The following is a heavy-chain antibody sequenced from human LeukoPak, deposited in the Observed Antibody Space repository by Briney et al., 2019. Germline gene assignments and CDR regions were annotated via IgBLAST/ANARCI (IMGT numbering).Heavy chain of an antibody. Sequence: GESLKISCKGSGFTISDHWIAWVRQMPGKGLEWVAIIHPAVSDTPYSSSFQGQVVLSVDRSISTAYLQLNSLKASETAMYYCAASPPHCGADCPFDYWGQGTLVTVSS. CDR1: GFTISDHW. V-gene: IGHV5-51*01. D-gene: IGHD2-21*02. CDR3: AASPPHCGADCPFDY. CDR2: IHPAVSDT. J-gene: IGHJ4*02.